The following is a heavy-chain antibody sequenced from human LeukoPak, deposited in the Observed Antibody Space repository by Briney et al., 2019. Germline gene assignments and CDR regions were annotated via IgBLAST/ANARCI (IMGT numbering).Heavy chain of an antibody. CDR1: GGSISSYY. CDR2: IYTSGST. D-gene: IGHD5-18*01. Sequence: SETLSLTCTVSGGSISSYYWSWIRQPAGKGLEWIGRIYTSGSTNYNPSLKSRVTMSVDTSKNQFSLKLSSVTAADTAVYYCARGRYSYGYEALHYYYYMDVWGKGTTVTISS. CDR3: ARGRYSYGYEALHYYYYMDV. J-gene: IGHJ6*03. V-gene: IGHV4-4*07.